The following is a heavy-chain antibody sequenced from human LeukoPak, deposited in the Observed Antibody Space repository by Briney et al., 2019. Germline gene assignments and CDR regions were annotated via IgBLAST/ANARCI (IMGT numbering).Heavy chain of an antibody. Sequence: SETLSLTCTVSGGSISSYYWSWIRQPAGKGLEWIGRIYSSGRTNYNPSLKSRVTISLDTSRNQFSLRLYSVTAADTAIYYCARDLGGTCSSENWFDPWGQGTLVTVSS. CDR2: IYSSGRT. D-gene: IGHD2-15*01. V-gene: IGHV4-4*07. CDR3: ARDLGGTCSSENWFDP. J-gene: IGHJ5*02. CDR1: GGSISSYY.